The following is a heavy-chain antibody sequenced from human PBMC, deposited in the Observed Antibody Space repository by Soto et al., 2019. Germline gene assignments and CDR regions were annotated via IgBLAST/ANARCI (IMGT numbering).Heavy chain of an antibody. Sequence: QVQLQQWGAGLLKPSETLSLTCAVYGGSLYDYNWSWIRQPPGKGLEWIGEINHSGNTHYNPSHPRRATISASTSKIRSSPKLTSVPAADKAMYYCAGDPHGDGRLDFDYWGQGTLVTVSS. J-gene: IGHJ4*02. D-gene: IGHD3-3*01. V-gene: IGHV4-34*02. CDR2: INHSGNT. CDR3: AGDPHGDGRLDFDY. CDR1: GGSLYDYN.